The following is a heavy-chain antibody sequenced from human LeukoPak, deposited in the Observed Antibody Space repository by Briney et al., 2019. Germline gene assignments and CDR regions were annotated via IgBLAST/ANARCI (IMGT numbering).Heavy chain of an antibody. CDR3: TRAGGGFGELSYYYYYYYMDV. CDR1: GFTFSTYN. CDR2: IRSKAYGGTT. V-gene: IGHV3-49*04. J-gene: IGHJ6*03. Sequence: GGSLRLSCAASGFTFSTYNMNWVRQAPGKGLEWVGFIRSKAYGGTTEYAASVKGRFTISRDDSKSIAYLQMNSLKTEDTAVYYCTRAGGGFGELSYYYYYYYMDVWGKGTTVTISS. D-gene: IGHD3-10*01.